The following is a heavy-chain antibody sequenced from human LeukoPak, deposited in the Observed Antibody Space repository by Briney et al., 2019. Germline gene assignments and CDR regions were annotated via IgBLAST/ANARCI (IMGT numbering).Heavy chain of an antibody. CDR1: GGSISSSSYY. J-gene: IGHJ4*02. D-gene: IGHD5-18*01. V-gene: IGHV4-39*01. Sequence: KPSETLSLTCTVSGGSISSSSYYWGWIRQPPGKGLEWIGSIYYSGTTYYNPSLKSRVTISVDTSKNQFSLKLSSVTAADTAVYYCARQGYSYDYFDYWGQGTLVTVSS. CDR3: ARQGYSYDYFDY. CDR2: IYYSGTT.